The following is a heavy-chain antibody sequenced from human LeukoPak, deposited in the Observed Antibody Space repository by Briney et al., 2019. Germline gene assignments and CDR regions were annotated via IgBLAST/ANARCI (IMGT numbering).Heavy chain of an antibody. CDR2: IRSKAYGGTT. Sequence: GGSLRLSCTASGFTFGDYAMSWVRQAPGKGLEWVGFIRSKAYGGTTEYAASVKGRFTISRDDSKSIAYLQMNSLKTEDTAVYYCTRGGAPPGMVRGVQKPHDAFDIWGQGTMVTVSS. J-gene: IGHJ3*02. D-gene: IGHD3-10*01. CDR3: TRGGAPPGMVRGVQKPHDAFDI. CDR1: GFTFGDYA. V-gene: IGHV3-49*04.